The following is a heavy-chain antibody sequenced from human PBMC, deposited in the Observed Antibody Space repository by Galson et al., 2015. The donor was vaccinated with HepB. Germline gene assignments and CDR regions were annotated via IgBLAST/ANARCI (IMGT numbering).Heavy chain of an antibody. J-gene: IGHJ4*02. CDR1: GFAFGSHT. CDR2: ISGHAEKI. Sequence: LSCAASGFAFGSHTMIWVRQAPGRGLECVSAISGHAEKIYYAESLKGRFTISRDNSKSTVYLQISGLRVDDTAVYYCVKDSHYDFWQGSLFELWGQGTPVTVAS. D-gene: IGHD3-3*01. CDR3: VKDSHYDFWQGSLFEL. V-gene: IGHV3-23*01.